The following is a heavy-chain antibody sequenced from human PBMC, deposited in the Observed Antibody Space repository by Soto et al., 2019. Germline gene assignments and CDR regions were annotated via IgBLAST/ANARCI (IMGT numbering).Heavy chain of an antibody. V-gene: IGHV3-30-3*01. Sequence: PGGSLRLSCAASGFTFSSYAMHWVRQAPGKGLEWVAVISYDGSNKYYADSVKGRFTISRDSSKNTLYLQMNSLRAEDTAVYYCARSRAWPVPATAGVIDYWGQGTLVTVSS. D-gene: IGHD2-2*01. CDR3: ARSRAWPVPATAGVIDY. CDR1: GFTFSSYA. CDR2: ISYDGSNK. J-gene: IGHJ4*02.